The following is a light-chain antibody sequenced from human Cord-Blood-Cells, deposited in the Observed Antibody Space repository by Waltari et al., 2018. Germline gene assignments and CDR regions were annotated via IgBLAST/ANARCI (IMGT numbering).Light chain of an antibody. CDR2: DVS. J-gene: IGLJ3*02. CDR3: CSYAGSYTWV. V-gene: IGLV2-11*01. CDR1: SSAVGGYNY. Sequence: QSALTQPRSVSGSPGQSVTISCTGTSSAVGGYNYVSLYQQHPGKAPKLMVYDVSKRPSGVPDRFSGSKSGNTASLTISGLQAEDEADYYCCSYAGSYTWVFGGGTKLTVL.